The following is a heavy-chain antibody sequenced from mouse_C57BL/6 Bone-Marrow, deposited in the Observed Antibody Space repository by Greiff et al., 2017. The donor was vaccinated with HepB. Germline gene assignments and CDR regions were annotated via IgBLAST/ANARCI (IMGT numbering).Heavy chain of an antibody. CDR2: ISSGGSYT. CDR3: ARQGLRFYYYAMDY. J-gene: IGHJ4*01. V-gene: IGHV5-6*01. Sequence: EVKLVESGGDLVKPGGSLKLSCAASGFTFSSYGMSWVRQTPDKRLEWVATISSGGSYTYYPDSVKGRFTISRDNAKNTLYLQMSSLKSEDTAMYYCARQGLRFYYYAMDYWGQGTSVTVSS. CDR1: GFTFSSYG. D-gene: IGHD2-2*01.